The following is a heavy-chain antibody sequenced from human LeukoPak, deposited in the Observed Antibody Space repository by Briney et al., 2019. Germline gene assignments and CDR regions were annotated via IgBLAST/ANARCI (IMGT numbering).Heavy chain of an antibody. CDR3: ARGDFWSGYYPRYYYYYGMDV. V-gene: IGHV4-34*01. J-gene: IGHJ6*02. CDR1: GGSFSGYY. Sequence: PSETLSLNCAVYGGSFSGYYWSWIRQPPGKGLEWIGEINHSGSTNYNPSLKSRVTISVDTSKNQFSLKLSSVTAADTAVYYCARGDFWSGYYPRYYYYYGMDVWGQGTTVTVSS. D-gene: IGHD3-3*01. CDR2: INHSGST.